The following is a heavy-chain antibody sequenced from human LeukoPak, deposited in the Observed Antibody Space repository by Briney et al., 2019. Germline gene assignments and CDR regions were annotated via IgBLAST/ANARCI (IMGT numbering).Heavy chain of an antibody. D-gene: IGHD4-11*01. CDR1: GYFVSSGYY. CDR2: IYNTGST. V-gene: IGHV4-38-2*01. J-gene: IGHJ4*02. Sequence: SETLSLTCGVSGYFVSSGYYWCWIRQPPGKSLERIGNIYNTGSTYYNPSLKSRVSISVDASNNQFSLKLSSVTSADTAVYYCASRTTVTKALSFDYWGQGSLVIVSS. CDR3: ASRTTVTKALSFDY.